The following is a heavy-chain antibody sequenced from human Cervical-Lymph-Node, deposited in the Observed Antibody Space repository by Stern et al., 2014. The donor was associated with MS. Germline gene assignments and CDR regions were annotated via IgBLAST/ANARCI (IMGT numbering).Heavy chain of an antibody. V-gene: IGHV1-2*02. CDR3: ARVLATALIADF. D-gene: IGHD2-21*01. CDR2: IHPNSGDT. Sequence: VQLVGSGADVKKPGASLKVSCKASGYTFTDYYMQWVRQAPGQGLEWMGWIHPNSGDTNYARKLQGRVTLTRDTSISTAYLELSRLTYDDTAVYYCARVLATALIADFWGQGTLVTVS. J-gene: IGHJ4*02. CDR1: GYTFTDYY.